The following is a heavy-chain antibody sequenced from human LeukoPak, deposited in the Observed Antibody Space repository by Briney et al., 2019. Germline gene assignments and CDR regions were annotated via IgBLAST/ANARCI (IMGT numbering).Heavy chain of an antibody. V-gene: IGHV3-7*03. D-gene: IGHD2-2*01. CDR3: ARDPCHGALDY. CDR2: IKQDGTEE. J-gene: IGHJ4*02. CDR1: GFTFSSYW. Sequence: GGSLRLSCAASGFTFSSYWMSWVRRAPGKGLEWVANIKQDGTEEYYVDSVRGRFSISKDNAKNSLYLQMNSLRAEDTAVYYCARDPCHGALDYWGQGALVTVSS.